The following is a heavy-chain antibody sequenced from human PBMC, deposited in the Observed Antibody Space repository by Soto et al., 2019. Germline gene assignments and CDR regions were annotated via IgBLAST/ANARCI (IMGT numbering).Heavy chain of an antibody. V-gene: IGHV1-69*04. Sequence: SVKVSCKASGYTFTSYAMHWVRQAPGQGLEWMGRIIPILGIANYAQKFQGRVTITADKSTSTAYMELSSLRSEDTAVYYCARLLYYDSSGYPVDYWGQGTLVTVSS. D-gene: IGHD3-22*01. CDR2: IIPILGIA. CDR3: ARLLYYDSSGYPVDY. J-gene: IGHJ4*02. CDR1: GYTFTSYA.